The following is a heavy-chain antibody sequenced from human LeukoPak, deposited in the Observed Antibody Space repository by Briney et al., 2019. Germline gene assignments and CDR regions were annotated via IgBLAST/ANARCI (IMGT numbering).Heavy chain of an antibody. CDR2: IYTSGNT. D-gene: IGHD5-18*01. Sequence: SETLSLTCTVSGGSISGYYWNWIRQPPGKGLEWIGRIYTSGNTNYNPSPKSRVTMSVDTSKNQFFLKLFSVTAADTAVCYCARDLGGYNYGYSFDFWGQGTLVTVSS. CDR3: ARDLGGYNYGYSFDF. J-gene: IGHJ4*02. CDR1: GGSISGYY. V-gene: IGHV4-4*07.